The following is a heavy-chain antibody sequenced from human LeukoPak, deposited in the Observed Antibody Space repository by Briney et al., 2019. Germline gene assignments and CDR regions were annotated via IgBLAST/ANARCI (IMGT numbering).Heavy chain of an antibody. Sequence: PGRSLRLSCAASGFTFDDYAMHWVRQAPGKGLVWVSRINSDGSSTSYADSVKGRFTISRDNAKNTLYLQMNSLRAEDTAVYYCARDQEAGDPNFDYWGQGTLVTVSS. CDR2: INSDGSST. J-gene: IGHJ4*02. CDR3: ARDQEAGDPNFDY. D-gene: IGHD7-27*01. V-gene: IGHV3-74*01. CDR1: GFTFDDYA.